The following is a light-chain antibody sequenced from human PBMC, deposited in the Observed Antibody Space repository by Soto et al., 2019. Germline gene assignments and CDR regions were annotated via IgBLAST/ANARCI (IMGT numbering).Light chain of an antibody. CDR3: QAWDSSVV. Sequence: SYELTQPPSVSVSPGQTANITCTGDKLGDKYACWYQQKPGQSPVLVIYQDTKRPSGIPERFSGSNSGNTATLTISGTQAMDEADYYCQAWDSSVVFGGGTKLTV. V-gene: IGLV3-1*01. CDR2: QDT. CDR1: KLGDKY. J-gene: IGLJ3*02.